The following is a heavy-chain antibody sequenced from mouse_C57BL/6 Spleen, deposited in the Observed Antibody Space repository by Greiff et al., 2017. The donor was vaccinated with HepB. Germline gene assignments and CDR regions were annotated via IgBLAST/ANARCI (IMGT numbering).Heavy chain of an antibody. Sequence: QVQLKQPGAELVKPGASVKLSCKASGYTFTSYWMHWVKQRPGQGLEWIGMIHPNSGSTNYNEKFKSKATLTVDKSSSTAYMQLSSLTSEDSAVYYCARPARRDAMDYWGQGTSVTVSS. CDR1: GYTFTSYW. CDR3: ARPARRDAMDY. J-gene: IGHJ4*01. CDR2: IHPNSGST. V-gene: IGHV1-64*01.